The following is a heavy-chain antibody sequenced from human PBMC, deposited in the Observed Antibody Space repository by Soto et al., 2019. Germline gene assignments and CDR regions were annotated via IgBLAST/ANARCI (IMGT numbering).Heavy chain of an antibody. D-gene: IGHD3-16*01. CDR2: IHYSGST. CDR1: GGSISSGGYS. Sequence: QLQLRESGSGLVKPSQTLSLTCAVSGGSISSGGYSWSWIRQPPGKGLEWIGYIHYSGSTYYNPYLKSRVTRTLDRSKNQFSLKLSSVTAADTAVYYCARLGGAHYYGMDVWGQGTTVTVSS. V-gene: IGHV4-30-2*01. CDR3: ARLGGAHYYGMDV. J-gene: IGHJ6*02.